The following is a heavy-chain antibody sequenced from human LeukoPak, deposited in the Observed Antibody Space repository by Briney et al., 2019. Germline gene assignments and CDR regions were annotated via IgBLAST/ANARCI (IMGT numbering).Heavy chain of an antibody. CDR2: ITSSSSYI. Sequence: GGSLRLSCAASGFTFNSYHMNWVRQAPGKGLEWVSSITSSSSYIYYADSVKGRFTISRDNAKSSLYLQMNSLRDEDTAVYYCARDPYSGNYGDYYYYYMDVWGKGTTVTISS. CDR3: ARDPYSGNYGDYYYYYMDV. CDR1: GFTFNSYH. J-gene: IGHJ6*03. V-gene: IGHV3-21*01. D-gene: IGHD1-26*01.